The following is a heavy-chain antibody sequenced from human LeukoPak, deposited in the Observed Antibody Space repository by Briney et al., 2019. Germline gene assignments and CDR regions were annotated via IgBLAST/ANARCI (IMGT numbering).Heavy chain of an antibody. Sequence: GASVKVSCKASGGTFSSYAISWVRQAPGQGLEWMGRIIPILGIANYAQKFQGRVTITADKSTSTAYMELSSLRSEDTAVYYCEVEVVVKSHDWYFDLWGRGTLVTVSS. CDR3: EVEVVVKSHDWYFDL. D-gene: IGHD3-22*01. CDR1: GGTFSSYA. CDR2: IIPILGIA. V-gene: IGHV1-69*04. J-gene: IGHJ2*01.